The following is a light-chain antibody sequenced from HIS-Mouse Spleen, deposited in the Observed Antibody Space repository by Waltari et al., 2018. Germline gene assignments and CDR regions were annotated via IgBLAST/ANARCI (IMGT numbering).Light chain of an antibody. CDR2: EGS. CDR1: SSDVGSYNL. Sequence: QSALTQPASVSGSPGQSITISCTGTSSDVGSYNLFSWYQQHPGKAPKLMIYEGSKRPSGVSNRFSGSKSGNTASLTISGLQAGDEADYYCCSYAGSSTYVFGTGTKVTVL. J-gene: IGLJ1*01. V-gene: IGLV2-23*01. CDR3: CSYAGSSTYV.